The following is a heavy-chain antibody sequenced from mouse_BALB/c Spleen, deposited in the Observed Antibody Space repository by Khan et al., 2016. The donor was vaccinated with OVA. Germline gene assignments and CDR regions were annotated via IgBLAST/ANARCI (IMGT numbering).Heavy chain of an antibody. CDR3: ARRSYDPRDFEV. Sequence: VQLLQPGAELVKPGGSVKLSCTASGFTIKDTYLYWVQQRPEKGLEWIGRIAPANGNTQYDPKFQGKATLSSDTSSNTAYLQLNSLTSEDTAVYYCARRSYDPRDFEVWGAGTTVTVSS. CDR1: GFTIKDTY. V-gene: IGHV14-3*02. CDR2: IAPANGNT. D-gene: IGHD1-3*01. J-gene: IGHJ1*01.